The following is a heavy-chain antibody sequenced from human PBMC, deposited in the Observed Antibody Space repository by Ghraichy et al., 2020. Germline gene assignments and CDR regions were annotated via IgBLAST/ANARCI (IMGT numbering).Heavy chain of an antibody. CDR2: IKQDGSER. CDR1: GFTFNTYY. J-gene: IGHJ4*02. V-gene: IGHV3-7*04. Sequence: GGSLRLSCAASGFTFNTYYMTWVRQAPGKGLEWVANIKQDGSERYYVDSVKGRFTISRDNAKDSVYLQMNSLRAEDTAVYFCGRGGYIYGSNHVDYWGQGTQVTVSS. CDR3: GRGGYIYGSNHVDY. D-gene: IGHD5-18*01.